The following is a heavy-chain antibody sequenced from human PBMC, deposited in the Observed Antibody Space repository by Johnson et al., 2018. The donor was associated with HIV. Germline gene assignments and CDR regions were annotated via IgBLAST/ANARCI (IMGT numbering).Heavy chain of an antibody. J-gene: IGHJ3*02. Sequence: VQLVESGGGLVQPGGSLRLSCAASGFTFSSNYMSWVRQAPGKGLEWVSVIYSGGSTYYADSVKGRFTISRDNSKNTLYLQMNSLRAEDTAVYYCARLIAVVIDGFDIWGQGTMVTVSS. CDR3: ARLIAVVIDGFDI. CDR1: GFTFSSNY. CDR2: IYSGGST. V-gene: IGHV3-66*01. D-gene: IGHD3-22*01.